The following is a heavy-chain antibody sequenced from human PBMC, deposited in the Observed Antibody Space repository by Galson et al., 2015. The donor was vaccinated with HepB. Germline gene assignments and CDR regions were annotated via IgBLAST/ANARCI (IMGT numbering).Heavy chain of an antibody. V-gene: IGHV5-51*01. Sequence: QSGAEVKKPGESLKISCKAFGYGFTNYWIGWVRQMPGKGLEWMGIIYPRDFDTRYSPSFQGQVTISADKSISTAYLQWSSLKASDTAMYYCARRDDSPYAGAFDIWGQGTMVTVSS. J-gene: IGHJ3*02. CDR2: IYPRDFDT. D-gene: IGHD3-22*01. CDR1: GYGFTNYW. CDR3: ARRDDSPYAGAFDI.